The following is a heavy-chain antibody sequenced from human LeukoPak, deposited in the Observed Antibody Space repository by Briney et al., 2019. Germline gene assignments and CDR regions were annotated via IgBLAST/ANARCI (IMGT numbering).Heavy chain of an antibody. CDR1: GGSFSGYY. CDR2: INHSGST. D-gene: IGHD3-3*01. Sequence: PSETLSLTCAVCGGSFSGYYWSWIRQPPGKGLEWIGEINHSGSTNYNPSLKSRVTISVDTSKNQFSLKLSSVTAADTAVYYCARGRPIFGVAYYMDVWGKGTTVTVSS. CDR3: ARGRPIFGVAYYMDV. J-gene: IGHJ6*03. V-gene: IGHV4-34*01.